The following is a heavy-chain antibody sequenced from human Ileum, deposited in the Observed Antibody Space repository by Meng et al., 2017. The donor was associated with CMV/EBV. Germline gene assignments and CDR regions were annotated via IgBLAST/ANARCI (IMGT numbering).Heavy chain of an antibody. CDR3: AKSLVDTAMDLDE. V-gene: IGHV3-23*01. J-gene: IGHJ4*02. CDR1: GFTFSSYS. CDR2: ITGSGGST. Sequence: GESLKISCAASGFTFSSYSMSWVRQAPGRGLEWVSGITGSGGSTYYADSVKGRFTISRDNSMNTLHLQMNSLRAEDTAVYYCAKSLVDTAMDLDEWSQETLVTVSS. D-gene: IGHD5-18*01.